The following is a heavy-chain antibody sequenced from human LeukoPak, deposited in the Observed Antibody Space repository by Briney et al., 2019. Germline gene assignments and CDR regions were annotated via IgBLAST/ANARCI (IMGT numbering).Heavy chain of an antibody. CDR1: GGSITTTNY. V-gene: IGHV4-4*02. CDR2: ISLSGYT. D-gene: IGHD1-26*01. J-gene: IGHJ4*02. Sequence: TSETLSLTCGVSGGSITTTNYWSWVRQSPGRGLEWIGEISLSGYTGFNPSLRGRVTMSLDESKNHPSLTLTSVTAADTAIYYCSRESGPYSPFGHWGQGILVTVTT. CDR3: SRESGPYSPFGH.